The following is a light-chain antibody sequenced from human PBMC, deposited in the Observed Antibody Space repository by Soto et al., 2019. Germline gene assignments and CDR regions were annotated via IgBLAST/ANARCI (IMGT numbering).Light chain of an antibody. CDR2: DDS. J-gene: IGLJ2*01. Sequence: SYELTQSPSVSVAPGQTVRITCGGYNIGSKLVHWYQQRLGQAPVLVVYDDSDRPSGIAERFSGSNSGNTATLTIRRAEAGDEADYYCQVLDSSSDHVLCGGGTKVTVL. CDR3: QVLDSSSDHVL. V-gene: IGLV3-21*02. CDR1: NIGSKL.